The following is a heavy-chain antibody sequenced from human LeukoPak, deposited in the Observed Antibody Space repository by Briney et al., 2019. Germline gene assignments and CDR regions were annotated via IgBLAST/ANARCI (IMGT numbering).Heavy chain of an antibody. Sequence: SETLSLTCAVYGGSFSGYYWSWIRQPPGKGLEWIGEINHSGSTNYNPSLKSRVTISVDTSKNQFSLKLSSVTAADTAVYYCARGRGPDYWGQGALVTVSS. CDR3: ARGRGPDY. CDR1: GGSFSGYY. CDR2: INHSGST. J-gene: IGHJ4*02. V-gene: IGHV4-34*01.